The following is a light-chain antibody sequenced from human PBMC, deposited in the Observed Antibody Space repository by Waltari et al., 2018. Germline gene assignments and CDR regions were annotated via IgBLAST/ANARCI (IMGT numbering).Light chain of an antibody. V-gene: IGKV1-12*01. CDR3: QQVESVPRT. J-gene: IGKJ1*01. CDR2: DAS. Sequence: DIQMTQSPSSVSASVGDRVTLTSRASQGISSRLAWYQQKPGKAPKLLIYDASSVHTGIPSSIGGGGAGTEFTLTISSLQREDYAAYYGQQVESVPRTFGQGTKVEVK. CDR1: QGISSR.